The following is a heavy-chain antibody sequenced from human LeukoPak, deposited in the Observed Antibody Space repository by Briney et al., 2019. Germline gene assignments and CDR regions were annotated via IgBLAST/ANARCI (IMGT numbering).Heavy chain of an antibody. D-gene: IGHD1-26*01. V-gene: IGHV3-21*01. CDR1: GFTFSSYA. J-gene: IGHJ4*02. CDR3: AREKSGSYSLHPLDY. Sequence: GGSLRLSCAASGFTFSSYAMSWVRQAPGKGLEWVSSISSSSSYIYCADSVKGRFTISRDNAKNSLYLQMNSLRAEDTAVYYCAREKSGSYSLHPLDYWGQGTLVTVSS. CDR2: ISSSSSYI.